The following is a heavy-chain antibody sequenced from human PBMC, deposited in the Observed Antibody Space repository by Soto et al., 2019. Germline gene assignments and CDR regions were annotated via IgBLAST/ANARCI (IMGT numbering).Heavy chain of an antibody. Sequence: SVKVSCKASGGTFSSYAISWVRQAPGQGLEWMGGIIPIFGTANYAQKFQGRVTITADESTSTAYMELSSLRSEDTAVYYCARMTAMVTPYFDYWGQGTLVTVSS. CDR2: IIPIFGTA. D-gene: IGHD5-18*01. V-gene: IGHV1-69*13. CDR1: GGTFSSYA. J-gene: IGHJ4*02. CDR3: ARMTAMVTPYFDY.